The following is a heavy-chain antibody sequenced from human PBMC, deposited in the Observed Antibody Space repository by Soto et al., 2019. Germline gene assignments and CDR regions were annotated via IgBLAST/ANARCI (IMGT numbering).Heavy chain of an antibody. CDR3: ARGSGELLSPFDY. V-gene: IGHV4-34*01. J-gene: IGHJ4*02. CDR1: GGSFSGYY. D-gene: IGHD3-10*01. CDR2: INHSGST. Sequence: PSETLSLTCAVYGGSFSGYYWSWIRQPPGKGLEWIGEINHSGSTNYNPSLKSRVTISVDTSKNQFSLKLSSVTAADTAVYYCARGSGELLSPFDYWGQGTLVTVSS.